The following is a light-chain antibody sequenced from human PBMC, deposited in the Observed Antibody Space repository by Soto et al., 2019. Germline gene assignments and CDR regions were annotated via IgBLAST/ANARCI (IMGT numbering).Light chain of an antibody. CDR2: EGS. V-gene: IGLV2-23*03. CDR3: CSYASSSTFWV. Sequence: QSALTQPASVSVSPGQSITISCTGTSSDVGSYNLVSWYQQHPGKAPKLMIYEGSKRPSGVSNRFSGSKSGNTASLTISGLQAEDEADYYCCSYASSSTFWVFGGGTQLTVL. CDR1: SSDVGSYNL. J-gene: IGLJ3*02.